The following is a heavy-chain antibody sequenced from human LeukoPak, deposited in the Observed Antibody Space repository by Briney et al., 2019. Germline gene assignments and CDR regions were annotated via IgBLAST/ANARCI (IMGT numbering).Heavy chain of an antibody. CDR2: IYPGNSDT. CDR3: ARQDYGSGSWNY. CDR1: GYYFTNYW. V-gene: IGHV5-51*01. J-gene: IGHJ4*02. D-gene: IGHD3-10*01. Sequence: GESLKISCKGSGYYFTNYWIGWVRQMPGKGLEWMGIIYPGNSDTTYSPSFQGQVTISADKSISTAYLQWRSLKASDTAMYYCARQDYGSGSWNYWGQGTLVTVSS.